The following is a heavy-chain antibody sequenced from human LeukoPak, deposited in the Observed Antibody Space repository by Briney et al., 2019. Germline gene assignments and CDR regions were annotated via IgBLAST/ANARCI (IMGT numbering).Heavy chain of an antibody. Sequence: SVKVSCKASGDTFISYAISWVRQAPGQGLEWMGGIIPIFGTANYAQKLQGRVTITADESTSTAYMELSSLRSEDTAVYYCASVGDITIFGVVIYWGQGTLVTVSS. J-gene: IGHJ4*02. CDR2: IIPIFGTA. D-gene: IGHD3-3*01. V-gene: IGHV1-69*13. CDR3: ASVGDITIFGVVIY. CDR1: GDTFISYA.